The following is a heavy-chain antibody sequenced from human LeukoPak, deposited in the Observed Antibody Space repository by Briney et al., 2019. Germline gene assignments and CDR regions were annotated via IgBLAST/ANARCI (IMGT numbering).Heavy chain of an antibody. CDR1: GFTFDDYA. D-gene: IGHD5-12*01. CDR3: ARDVGWLRSDY. J-gene: IGHJ4*02. CDR2: ISWNSGSI. V-gene: IGHV3-9*01. Sequence: GGSLRLSCAASGFTFDDYAMHWVRQAPGKGLEWVSGISWNSGSIGYADSVKGRFTISRDNAKNSLYLQMNSLRAEDTAVYYCARDVGWLRSDYWGQGTLVTVSS.